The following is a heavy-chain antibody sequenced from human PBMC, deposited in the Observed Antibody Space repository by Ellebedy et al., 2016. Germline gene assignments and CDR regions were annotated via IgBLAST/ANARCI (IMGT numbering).Heavy chain of an antibody. D-gene: IGHD3-16*01. CDR3: GKDIEPGGISI. J-gene: IGHJ4*02. CDR1: GFTFSNYF. V-gene: IGHV3-7*03. Sequence: GESLKISXAASGFTFSNYFMGWVRQAPGKGLEWVANIKQDGSDQYYVGSVEGRFTVSRDYAGNSLYLQMSSLRPDDSALYYCGKDIEPGGISIWGPGTLVTVSS. CDR2: IKQDGSDQ.